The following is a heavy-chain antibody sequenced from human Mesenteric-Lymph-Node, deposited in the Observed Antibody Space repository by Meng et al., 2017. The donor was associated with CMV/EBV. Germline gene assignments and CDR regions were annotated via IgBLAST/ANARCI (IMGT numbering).Heavy chain of an antibody. V-gene: IGHV4-39*07. J-gene: IGHJ4*02. D-gene: IGHD3-3*01. CDR2: INHSGST. CDR1: GGSISSYSYY. CDR3: ARFLEWLSAPKYYFDY. Sequence: SETLSLTCTVSGGSISSYSYYWGWIRQPPGKGLEWIGEINHSGSTNYNPSLKSRVTISVDTSKNQFSLKLSSVTAADTAVYYCARFLEWLSAPKYYFDYWGQGTLVTVSS.